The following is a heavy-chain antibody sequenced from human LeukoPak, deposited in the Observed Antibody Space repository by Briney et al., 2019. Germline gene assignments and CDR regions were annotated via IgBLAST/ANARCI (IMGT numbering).Heavy chain of an antibody. D-gene: IGHD4-17*01. CDR3: ARDTLVYADSPDAFDI. V-gene: IGHV3-48*03. CDR2: IGSSGSTV. J-gene: IGHJ3*02. CDR1: GFSFSRYE. Sequence: GGPLRLSCAASGFSFSRYEMNWVRQAPGKGLEWVSYIGSSGSTVYYADSVKGRFTISRDNAKNSLYLQMNSLRDEDTAVYYCARDTLVYADSPDAFDIWGQGTMVTVSS.